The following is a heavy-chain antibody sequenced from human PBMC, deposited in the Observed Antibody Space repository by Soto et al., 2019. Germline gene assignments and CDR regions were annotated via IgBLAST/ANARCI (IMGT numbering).Heavy chain of an antibody. D-gene: IGHD1-1*01. V-gene: IGHV4-30-4*02. CDR1: GGSISSGDYY. CDR3: GIISLDGAFDI. Sequence: PSETLSLTCTVSGGSISSGDYYWSWIRQPPGKGLEWIGYIYYSGSTYYNPSLQGRVTMTTDTSTSTAYMELRSLRSDDTAVYYCGIISLDGAFDIWGQGTMVTVSS. CDR2: IYYSGST. J-gene: IGHJ3*02.